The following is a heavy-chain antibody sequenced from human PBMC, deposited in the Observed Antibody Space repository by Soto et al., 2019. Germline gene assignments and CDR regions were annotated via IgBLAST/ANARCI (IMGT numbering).Heavy chain of an antibody. CDR1: GGSISSSSYY. J-gene: IGHJ6*03. CDR3: ATKAAAGTFYYYYMDV. V-gene: IGHV4-39*01. Sequence: SETLSLTCTVSGGSISSSSYYWGWIRQPPGKGLEWIGSIYYSGSTYYNPSLKSRVTISVDTSKNQFSLKLSSVTAADTAVYYCATKAAAGTFYYYYMDVWGKGTTVTVSS. D-gene: IGHD6-13*01. CDR2: IYYSGST.